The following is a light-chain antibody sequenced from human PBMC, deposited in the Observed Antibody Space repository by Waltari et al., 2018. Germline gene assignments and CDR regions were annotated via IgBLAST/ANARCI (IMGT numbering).Light chain of an antibody. J-gene: IGKJ2*01. Sequence: EIVLTQSPTSLSVSPGEGTTLSCRASQSVSNNLAWYQQKPGQAPRPLVYDASTRATGFPARFSGSGSGTEFTLTISSLQSEDFAVYYCQQYSDWPYTFGQGTKVGIK. V-gene: IGKV3-15*01. CDR2: DAS. CDR3: QQYSDWPYT. CDR1: QSVSNN.